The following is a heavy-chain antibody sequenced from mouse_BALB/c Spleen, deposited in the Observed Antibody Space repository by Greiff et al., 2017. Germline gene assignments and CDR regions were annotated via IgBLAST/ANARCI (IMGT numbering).Heavy chain of an antibody. CDR1: GFSLTSYD. D-gene: IGHD2-4*01. V-gene: IGHV2-9-2*01. J-gene: IGHJ4*01. Sequence: QVQLRESGPGLVAPSQSLSITCTVSGFSLTSYDISWIRQPPGKGLEWLGVIWTGGGTNYNSAFMSRLSISKDNSKSQVFLKMNSLQTDDTAIYYCVRDLGLRRAHYAMDYWGQGTSVTVSS. CDR3: VRDLGLRRAHYAMDY. CDR2: IWTGGGT.